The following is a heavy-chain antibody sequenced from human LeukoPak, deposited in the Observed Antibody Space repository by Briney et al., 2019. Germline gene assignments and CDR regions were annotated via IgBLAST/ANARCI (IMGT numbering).Heavy chain of an antibody. CDR3: ARDSPSSGYSGGFDY. CDR1: GGSISSSNW. V-gene: IGHV4-4*02. D-gene: IGHD3-22*01. CDR2: IYHSGST. J-gene: IGHJ4*02. Sequence: SGTLSLTCAVSGGSISSSNWWSWVRQPPGKGLEWIGEIYHSGSTNYNPSLKSRVTISVDKSKNQFSLKLSSVAAADTAVYYCARDSPSSGYSGGFDYWGQGTLVTVSS.